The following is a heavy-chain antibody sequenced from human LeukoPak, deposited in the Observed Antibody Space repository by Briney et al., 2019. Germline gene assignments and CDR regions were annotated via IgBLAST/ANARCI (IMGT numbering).Heavy chain of an antibody. CDR3: ASTHYYASPSDP. J-gene: IGHJ5*02. CDR2: IIPIFGTA. CDR1: GGTFSSYA. Sequence: SVKVSCKASGGTFSSYAISWVRQAPGQGLEWMGGIIPIFGTANYAQKFQGRVTITTDESTSTAYMELSSLRSEDTAVYYRASTHYYASPSDPWGQGTLVTVSS. D-gene: IGHD3-22*01. V-gene: IGHV1-69*05.